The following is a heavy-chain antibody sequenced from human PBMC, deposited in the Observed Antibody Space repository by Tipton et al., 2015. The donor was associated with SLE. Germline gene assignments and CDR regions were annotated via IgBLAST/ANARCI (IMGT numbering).Heavy chain of an antibody. J-gene: IGHJ6*03. D-gene: IGHD3-10*01. CDR2: IYYSGST. CDR1: GGSIRNYF. Sequence: TLSLTCTVSGGSIRNYFWHWIRQPPGKGLEWIGSIYYSGSTYYNPSLRSRVTISLDTSTNQFSLNLSSVTAADTAVYYCARDHRGEGHYYFYMDVWGKGTTVTVSS. V-gene: IGHV4-39*07. CDR3: ARDHRGEGHYYFYMDV.